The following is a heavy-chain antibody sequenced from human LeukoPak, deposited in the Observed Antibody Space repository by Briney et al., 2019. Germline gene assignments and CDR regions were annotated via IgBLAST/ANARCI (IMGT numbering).Heavy chain of an antibody. D-gene: IGHD3-22*01. V-gene: IGHV3-21*01. CDR3: ARSRTYYYDSSGSYGDY. CDR1: GFTFSSYS. Sequence: GGSLRLSCAASGFTFSSYSMNWVRQAPGKGLEWVSSISSSSGYIYYADSVKGRFTISRDNAKNSLYLQMNSLRAEDTAVYYCARSRTYYYDSSGSYGDYWGQGTLVTVSS. J-gene: IGHJ4*02. CDR2: ISSSSGYI.